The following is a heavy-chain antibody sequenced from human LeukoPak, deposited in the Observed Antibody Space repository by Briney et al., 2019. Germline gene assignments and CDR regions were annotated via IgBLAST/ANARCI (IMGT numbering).Heavy chain of an antibody. D-gene: IGHD3-3*01. CDR1: GYTFTSYY. V-gene: IGHV1-46*01. CDR3: ARGAYYDFWSGYYCSYGCRFDP. CDR2: INPSGGST. J-gene: IGHJ5*02. Sequence: GASVKVSCKASGYTFTSYYMHWVRQAPGQGLEWMGIINPSGGSTSYAQKFQGRVTMTRDTSTSTVYMELSSLRSEDTAVYYCARGAYYDFWSGYYCSYGCRFDPWGQGTLVTVSS.